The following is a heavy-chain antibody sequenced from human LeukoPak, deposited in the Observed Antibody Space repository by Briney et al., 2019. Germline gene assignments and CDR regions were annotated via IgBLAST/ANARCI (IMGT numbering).Heavy chain of an antibody. J-gene: IGHJ4*02. CDR2: ISGSGGST. V-gene: IGHV3-23*01. Sequence: GGSLRLSCGASGFTFSSYAMSWVRQAPGKGLEWASAISGSGGSTYYADSVKGRFTISRDNSKNTLYLQMNSLRAEDTAVYYCAKEGDILTGYAGFDYWGQGTLVTVSS. CDR1: GFTFSSYA. CDR3: AKEGDILTGYAGFDY. D-gene: IGHD3-9*01.